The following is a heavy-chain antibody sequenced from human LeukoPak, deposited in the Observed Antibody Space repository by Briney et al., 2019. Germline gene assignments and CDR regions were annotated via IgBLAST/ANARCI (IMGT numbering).Heavy chain of an antibody. CDR1: GYSIGSGYH. CDR2: IYHSGST. V-gene: IGHV4-38-2*02. CDR3: ARERAWFGELSLNDY. Sequence: SETLSLTCTVSGYSIGSGYHWGWIRQPPGKGLEWIGSIYHSGSTYYNPSLKSRVTISVDTSKNQFSLKLSSVTAADTAVYYCARERAWFGELSLNDYWGQGTLVTVSS. D-gene: IGHD3-10*01. J-gene: IGHJ4*02.